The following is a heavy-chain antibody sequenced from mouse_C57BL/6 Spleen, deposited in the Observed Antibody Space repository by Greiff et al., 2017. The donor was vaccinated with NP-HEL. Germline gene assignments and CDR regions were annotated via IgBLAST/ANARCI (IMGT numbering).Heavy chain of an antibody. J-gene: IGHJ2*01. CDR3: AGGSFDY. V-gene: IGHV3-6*01. Sequence: ESGPGLVKPSQSLSLTCSVTGYSITSGYYWNWIRQFPGNKLEWMGYISYDGSNNYNPSLKNRISITRDTSKNQFFLKLNSVTTEDTATYYCAGGSFDYWGQGTTLTVSS. CDR2: ISYDGSN. CDR1: GYSITSGYY.